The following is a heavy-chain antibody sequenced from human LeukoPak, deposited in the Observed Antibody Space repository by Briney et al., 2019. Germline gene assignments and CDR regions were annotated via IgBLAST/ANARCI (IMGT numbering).Heavy chain of an antibody. J-gene: IGHJ4*02. CDR3: VAGSQNTALIK. D-gene: IGHD5-18*01. Sequence: PSETLSLTCTVSGGSINNNYWGWIRQPPGKGLEWIGYIYYSGSTIYNPSLKSRVTISLDTSKNQLSLRLRSVTAADTAVYYCVAGSQNTALIKWGQGTLVTVSS. V-gene: IGHV4-59*12. CDR2: IYYSGST. CDR1: GGSINNNY.